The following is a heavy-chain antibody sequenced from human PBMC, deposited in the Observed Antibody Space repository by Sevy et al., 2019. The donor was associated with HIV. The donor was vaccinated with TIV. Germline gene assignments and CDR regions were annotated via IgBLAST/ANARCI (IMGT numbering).Heavy chain of an antibody. D-gene: IGHD2-2*01. Sequence: GGSLRLSCATSGFSFRSYVINWVRQAPGKGLEWVSAISGRSSYIHYADSVRGRFTISRDNAKNSLYLQMNSLRVDDTAVYFCARDGGCSSTSCLLYFDSWGQGALVTVSS. CDR3: ARDGGCSSTSCLLYFDS. CDR2: ISGRSSYI. J-gene: IGHJ4*02. CDR1: GFSFRSYV. V-gene: IGHV3-21*01.